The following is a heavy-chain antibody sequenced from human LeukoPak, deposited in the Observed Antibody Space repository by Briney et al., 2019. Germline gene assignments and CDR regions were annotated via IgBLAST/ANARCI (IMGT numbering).Heavy chain of an antibody. J-gene: IGHJ5*02. V-gene: IGHV4-4*07. Sequence: PSETLSLTCTVSGGSITDYYRSWIRQPAGKGLEWIGRIYTSGSTNYNPSLKSRVTMSVDESKNQFSLKLRSVTAADTAVYFCARDSCRSASCYNNWFDPWGQGTLVTVSS. CDR3: ARDSCRSASCYNNWFDP. D-gene: IGHD2-2*01. CDR1: GGSITDYY. CDR2: IYTSGST.